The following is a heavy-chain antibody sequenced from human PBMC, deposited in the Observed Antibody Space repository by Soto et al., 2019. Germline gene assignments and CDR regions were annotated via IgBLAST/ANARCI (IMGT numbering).Heavy chain of an antibody. CDR1: GFTFNSYS. CDR2: ISSGSVHI. J-gene: IGHJ3*01. Sequence: EVELVESGGGLVKPGGSLRLSCAASGFTFNSYSVHWVRQAPGKGLEWVASISSGSVHIDFADSVKGRFTISRDEVTNSVSLQMDSLRVEDTGIYYCERYDAFKAFDLWGQETMVTVSS. CDR3: ERYDAFKAFDL. V-gene: IGHV3-21*02. D-gene: IGHD1-1*01.